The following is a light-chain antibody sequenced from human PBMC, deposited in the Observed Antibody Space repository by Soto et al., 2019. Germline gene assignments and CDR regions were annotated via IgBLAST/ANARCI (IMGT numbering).Light chain of an antibody. CDR3: QQYVAPPPYT. V-gene: IGKV3-20*01. Sequence: ENVLTQSPGTLSLSPGERATLSCRASQSVTNNYLAWYQQKPGQAPRLLIYGASSRATGIPDRFSGSGSATDFTLTISRVEPEDFAMYYCQQYVAPPPYTFGQGTRLEIK. CDR1: QSVTNNY. J-gene: IGKJ2*01. CDR2: GAS.